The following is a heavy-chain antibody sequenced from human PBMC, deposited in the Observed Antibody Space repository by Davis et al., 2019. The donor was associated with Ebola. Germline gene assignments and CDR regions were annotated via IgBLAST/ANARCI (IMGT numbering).Heavy chain of an antibody. J-gene: IGHJ5*02. CDR2: IIPMFGTA. D-gene: IGHD3-22*01. CDR1: GGTFSSYA. V-gene: IGHV1-69*06. Sequence: AASVKVSCKASGGTFSSYAISWVRQAPGQGLEWMGGIIPMFGTANYAQKFQGRVTITADKSTSTAYMELSSLRSEDTAVYYCARPSSSYYDSSGYYGWFDPWGQGTLVTVSS. CDR3: ARPSSSYYDSSGYYGWFDP.